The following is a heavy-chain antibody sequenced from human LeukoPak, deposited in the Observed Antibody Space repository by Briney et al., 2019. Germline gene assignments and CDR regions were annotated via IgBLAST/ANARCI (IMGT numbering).Heavy chain of an antibody. CDR1: GGSISSSSYY. J-gene: IGHJ4*02. CDR3: ARHFPWGQLAPFDY. D-gene: IGHD6-6*01. V-gene: IGHV4-39*01. Sequence: SETLSLTCTVSGGSISSSSYYWGWIRQPPGKGLEWIGSIYYSGSTYYNPSLKSRVTISVDTSKNQFSLKLSSVTAADTAVYYCARHFPWGQLAPFDYWGQGTLVTVSS. CDR2: IYYSGST.